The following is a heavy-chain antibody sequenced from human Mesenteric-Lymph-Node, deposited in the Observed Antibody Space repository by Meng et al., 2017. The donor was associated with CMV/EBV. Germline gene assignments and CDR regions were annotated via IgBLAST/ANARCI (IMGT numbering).Heavy chain of an antibody. J-gene: IGHJ4*02. D-gene: IGHD3-3*01. CDR3: ARDGGYYFDY. V-gene: IGHV3-7*01. Sequence: GESLKISCAASGFTFSSFAMSWVRQAPGKGLEWVANIKRDGSEKYYVDSVKGRFTISRDNAKNSLFLQMNSLRAEDTAVYYCARDGGYYFDYWGQGTLVTVSS. CDR1: GFTFSSFA. CDR2: IKRDGSEK.